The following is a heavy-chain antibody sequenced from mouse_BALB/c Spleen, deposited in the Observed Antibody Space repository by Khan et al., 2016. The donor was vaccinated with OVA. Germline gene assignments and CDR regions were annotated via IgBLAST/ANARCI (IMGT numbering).Heavy chain of an antibody. J-gene: IGHJ4*01. CDR3: ARIFRGTTDYAMDY. V-gene: IGHV2-2*02. CDR1: GFSLTSYG. CDR2: IWSGGST. D-gene: IGHD2-14*01. Sequence: QVQLQQSGPGLVQPSQSLSITCTVSGFSLTSYGVHWVRQSPGKGLEWLGVIWSGGSTDYNAAFISRLSISKDNSKSQVFFKMNSLQANDTAIDYCARIFRGTTDYAMDYWGQGTSVTVSS.